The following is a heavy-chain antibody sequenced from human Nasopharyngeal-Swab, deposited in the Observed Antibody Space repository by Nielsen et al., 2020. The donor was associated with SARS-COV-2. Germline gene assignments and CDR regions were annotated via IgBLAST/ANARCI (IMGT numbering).Heavy chain of an antibody. Sequence: WIRQPPGKGLEWIGDIYYSGSTYYNPSLKSRVTISVDTSKNQFSLKLSSVTAADTAVYYCARVSRYYYMDVWGKGTTVTVSS. V-gene: IGHV4-31*02. J-gene: IGHJ6*03. CDR3: ARVSRYYYMDV. CDR2: IYYSGST.